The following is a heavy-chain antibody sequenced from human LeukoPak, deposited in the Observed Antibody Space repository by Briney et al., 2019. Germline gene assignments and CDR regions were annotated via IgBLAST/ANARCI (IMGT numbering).Heavy chain of an antibody. J-gene: IGHJ2*01. CDR2: LYRGGDT. Sequence: PGGSLRLSCAASGFSVSSNYMSWVRQAPGKGLEWVAVLYRGGDTYYADSVKGRITISRDISKNTLYLQMNSLRAEDTAVYYCARDYLYGSDWHSMKAWYFDFWGRGTQVTVSS. CDR3: ARDYLYGSDWHSMKAWYFDF. D-gene: IGHD6-19*01. V-gene: IGHV3-66*01. CDR1: GFSVSSNY.